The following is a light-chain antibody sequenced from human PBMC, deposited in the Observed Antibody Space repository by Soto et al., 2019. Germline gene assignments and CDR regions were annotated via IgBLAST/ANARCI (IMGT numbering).Light chain of an antibody. J-gene: IGKJ4*01. CDR1: QSVSSN. CDR2: GAS. CDR3: QQYDNWPLT. V-gene: IGKV3-15*01. Sequence: EIVMTQSPATLSVSPGERATLSCRASQSVSSNLAWYQQKPGQAPRLLIYGASTRATGIPARFSGSGSGTEFTLTISSPQSEDFPVYYCQQYDNWPLTFGGGTKVEIK.